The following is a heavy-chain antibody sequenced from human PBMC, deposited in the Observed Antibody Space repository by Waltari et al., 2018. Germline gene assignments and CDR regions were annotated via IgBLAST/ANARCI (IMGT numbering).Heavy chain of an antibody. V-gene: IGHV3-23*01. CDR2: ISGSDGST. Sequence: EVQLLESGGGLVQPGGSLRLSCAASGFTFSSYAMSWVSQAQGKGLEWVSAISGSDGSTYYADSVNVRFTISRDNSKNTLYLQMNSLRAEYTAVYYCAKVRGTGTTSRPFDYWGQGTLVTVSS. D-gene: IGHD1-7*01. CDR1: GFTFSSYA. CDR3: AKVRGTGTTSRPFDY. J-gene: IGHJ4*02.